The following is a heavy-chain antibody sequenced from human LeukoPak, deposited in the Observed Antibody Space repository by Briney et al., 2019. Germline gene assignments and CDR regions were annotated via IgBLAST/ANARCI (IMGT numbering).Heavy chain of an antibody. CDR3: ARVQFQWFDP. CDR1: GFTFSITY. J-gene: IGHJ5*02. CDR2: IYGGGDA. D-gene: IGHD6-19*01. Sequence: GESLRLSCTASGFTFSITYMAWVRQAPGKGLEWVSVIYGGGDAYYADSVKGRFIIARDNSKKTLSLQMNNLRVDDTAVYYCARVQFQWFDPWGPGTLVTVSS. V-gene: IGHV3-66*01.